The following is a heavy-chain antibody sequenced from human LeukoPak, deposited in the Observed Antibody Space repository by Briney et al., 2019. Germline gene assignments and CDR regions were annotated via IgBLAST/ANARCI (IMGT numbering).Heavy chain of an antibody. Sequence: SETLSLTCTVSGVSISSYYWRWLRQPAGKGLEGFGHMYTSGSTNYNPSLKSRVTMSIDTSKNEFSLKMTSVTAADTAVYYCARQKTPVTSFDPWGQGTLVTVSS. CDR1: GVSISSYY. CDR3: ARQKTPVTSFDP. V-gene: IGHV4-4*07. CDR2: MYTSGST. J-gene: IGHJ5*02.